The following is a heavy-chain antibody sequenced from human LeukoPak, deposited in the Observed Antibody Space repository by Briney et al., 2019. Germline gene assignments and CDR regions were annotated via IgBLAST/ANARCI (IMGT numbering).Heavy chain of an antibody. J-gene: IGHJ4*02. V-gene: IGHV4-59*01. D-gene: IGHD5-18*01. CDR2: IYYTGAT. Sequence: ASETLSLTCTVSGGSISSYYWSWIRLPPGKGLEWIGYIYYTGATYYNPSLKSRVTISLDTSKSQFSLKLSSVTAADAAVYYCARAGYSYGTGYYFDYWGQGALVTVSS. CDR3: ARAGYSYGTGYYFDY. CDR1: GGSISSYY.